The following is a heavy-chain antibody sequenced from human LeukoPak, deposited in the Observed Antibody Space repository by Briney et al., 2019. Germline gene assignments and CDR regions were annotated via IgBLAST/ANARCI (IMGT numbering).Heavy chain of an antibody. V-gene: IGHV4-61*01. CDR2: IYYSGST. Sequence: SETLSLTCTVSGGSISSSSYCWGWIRQPPGKGLEWIGYIYYSGSTNYNPSLKSRVTISVDTSKNQFSLKLSSVTAADTAVYYCAREGSSGYSIDYWGQGTLVTVSS. CDR1: GGSISSSSYC. D-gene: IGHD3-22*01. CDR3: AREGSSGYSIDY. J-gene: IGHJ4*02.